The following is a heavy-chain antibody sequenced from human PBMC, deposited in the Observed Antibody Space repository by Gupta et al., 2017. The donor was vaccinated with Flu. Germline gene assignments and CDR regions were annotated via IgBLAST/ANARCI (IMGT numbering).Heavy chain of an antibody. CDR2: IVDNSVYT. V-gene: IGHV3-23*01. CDR3: VKGSSSSRPYYFDY. CDR1: GFTFRSYT. D-gene: IGHD6-6*01. Sequence: EVQLLESGGGSVQPGGSLRLSCAASGFTFRSYTMSWVRQAPGKGLEWVSAIVDNSVYTYYADSVTGRFTISRDNSMNTLFLQMNSLRAEDTAVYYCVKGSSSSRPYYFDYWGQGTLVTVSS. J-gene: IGHJ4*02.